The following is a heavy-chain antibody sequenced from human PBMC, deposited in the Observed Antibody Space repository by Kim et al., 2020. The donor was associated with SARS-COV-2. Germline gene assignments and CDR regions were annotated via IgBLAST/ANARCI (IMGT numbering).Heavy chain of an antibody. V-gene: IGHV3-23*01. D-gene: IGHD2-21*01. CDR3: AKWLRVVSPVASKNNWYFDL. J-gene: IGHJ2*01. Sequence: RFTISRDNSKNTLYLQMNSLRAEDTAVYYCAKWLRVVSPVASKNNWYFDLWGRGTLVTVSS.